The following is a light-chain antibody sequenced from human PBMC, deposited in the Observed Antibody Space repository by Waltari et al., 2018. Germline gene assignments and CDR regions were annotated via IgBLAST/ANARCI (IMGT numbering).Light chain of an antibody. V-gene: IGLV2-14*03. J-gene: IGLJ3*02. CDR1: SSDIGGYNY. Sequence: QSALTQPASVSGSPGQSITIDGAGTSSDIGGYNYVAWYQQHPGRVPKLLIYDVDNLPSGISDRFSGSKSGNTASLTISGLQAEDEADYFCSSYTDSRTGVFGGGTKLTVL. CDR3: SSYTDSRTGV. CDR2: DVD.